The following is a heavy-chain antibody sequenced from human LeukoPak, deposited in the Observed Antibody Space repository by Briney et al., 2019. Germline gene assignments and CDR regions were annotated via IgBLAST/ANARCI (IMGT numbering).Heavy chain of an antibody. J-gene: IGHJ3*02. CDR1: GYSFTSYW. D-gene: IGHD3-16*01. V-gene: IGHV5-51*01. Sequence: GESLKISCKGSGYSFTSYWIGWVRQMPGKGLEWMGIIYPGDSDTRYSPSFQGTVTISADKSISTAYLQWSSLKASDTAMYYCARGAPTSAMGDAFDIWGQGTMVTVSS. CDR3: ARGAPTSAMGDAFDI. CDR2: IYPGDSDT.